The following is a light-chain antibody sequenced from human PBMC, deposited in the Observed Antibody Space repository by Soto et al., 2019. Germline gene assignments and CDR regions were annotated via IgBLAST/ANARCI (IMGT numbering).Light chain of an antibody. CDR1: QSVSTNY. Sequence: EVVLTQSPGTLSLSPGERATLSCRASQSVSTNYLAWYQQKPGQSPKLLIFGSTDRATGIPDRFSGSGSGTDFTLTISRLEPEDFAVYYCHQYGSSPPYTFGQGTNLEIK. CDR2: GST. V-gene: IGKV3-20*01. CDR3: HQYGSSPPYT. J-gene: IGKJ2*01.